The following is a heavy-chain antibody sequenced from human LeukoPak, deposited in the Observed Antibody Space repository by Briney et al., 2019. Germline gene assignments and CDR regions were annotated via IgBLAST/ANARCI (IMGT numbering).Heavy chain of an antibody. J-gene: IGHJ6*03. Sequence: SETLSLTCTDSGDSISSYYWSWIRQPPGKGLEWIEYIYYSGSTNYNPSLKSRVTMSVDTSKNQFSLKLSSVTAADTAAYYCAREVRQLVPSYYYMDVWGKGTTVTVSS. CDR3: AREVRQLVPSYYYMDV. D-gene: IGHD6-6*01. V-gene: IGHV4-59*12. CDR2: IYYSGST. CDR1: GDSISSYY.